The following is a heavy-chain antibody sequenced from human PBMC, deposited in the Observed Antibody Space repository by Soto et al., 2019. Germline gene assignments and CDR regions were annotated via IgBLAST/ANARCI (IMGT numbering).Heavy chain of an antibody. Sequence: SETLSLTYTVSGGSISSSSYYWGWIRQPPGKGLEWIGHIYYSGSTNYNPSLKSRVTISVDTSKNQFSLKLSSVTAADTAVYYCARVWGYYFDYWGQGTLVTVSS. CDR1: GGSISSSSYY. J-gene: IGHJ4*02. D-gene: IGHD2-8*01. CDR3: ARVWGYYFDY. CDR2: IYYSGST. V-gene: IGHV4-61*05.